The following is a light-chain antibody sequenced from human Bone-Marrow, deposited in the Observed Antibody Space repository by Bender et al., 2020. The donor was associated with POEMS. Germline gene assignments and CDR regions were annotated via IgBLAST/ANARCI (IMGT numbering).Light chain of an antibody. V-gene: IGLV1-36*01. Sequence: QSVLTQPPSVSETPGQRVTISCSGSSSNIGKHGVNWYQKLPGKAPKLLIYYDDQVESGVSDRLSGSKSGNTASLTISGLQAEDEADYFCISYTSSSTLVFGGGTKLTVL. J-gene: IGLJ3*02. CDR1: SSNIGKHG. CDR2: YDD. CDR3: ISYTSSSTLV.